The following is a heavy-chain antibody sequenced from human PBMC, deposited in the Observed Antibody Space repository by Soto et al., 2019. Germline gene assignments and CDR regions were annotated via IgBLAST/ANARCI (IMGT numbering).Heavy chain of an antibody. CDR3: ARTFSPYYYDSSGYSYYFDY. CDR2: IYYSGST. CDR1: GGSISSYY. Sequence: SGTLSLTCAVSGGSISSYYWSWIRQPPGKGLEWIGYIYYSGSTNYNPSLKSRVTISVDTSKNQFSLKLSSVTAADTAVYYCARTFSPYYYDSSGYSYYFDYWGQGTLVTVSS. J-gene: IGHJ4*02. D-gene: IGHD3-22*01. V-gene: IGHV4-59*01.